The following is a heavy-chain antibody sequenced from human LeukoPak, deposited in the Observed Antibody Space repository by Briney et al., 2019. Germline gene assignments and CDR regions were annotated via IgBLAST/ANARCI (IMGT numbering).Heavy chain of an antibody. D-gene: IGHD3-22*01. CDR2: LSDSAVSS. Sequence: GGSLRLSCAVSGFTFSSFAMNWVRQAPGKGLEWVSSLSDSAVSSYYADSVKGRFTISRDNSKNTLYLQMNSLRAEDTATYYCAKAPDSSGFPSYFDSWGQGTLVAVSS. J-gene: IGHJ4*02. V-gene: IGHV3-23*01. CDR3: AKAPDSSGFPSYFDS. CDR1: GFTFSSFA.